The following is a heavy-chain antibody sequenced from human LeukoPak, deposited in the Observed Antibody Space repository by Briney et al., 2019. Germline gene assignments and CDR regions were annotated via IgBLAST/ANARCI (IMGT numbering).Heavy chain of an antibody. CDR2: IYYSGSSGST. CDR1: GGSINSYY. D-gene: IGHD6-13*01. J-gene: IGHJ3*02. Sequence: PSETLSLTCTVSGGSINSYYWTWIRQPPGKGLEWIGYIYYSGSSGSTNYKPSLKSRVTISVDTSKNQFSLKLSSVTAADTAVYCCARGSSSSREAFDIWGQGTMVTVSS. CDR3: ARGSSSSREAFDI. V-gene: IGHV4-59*01.